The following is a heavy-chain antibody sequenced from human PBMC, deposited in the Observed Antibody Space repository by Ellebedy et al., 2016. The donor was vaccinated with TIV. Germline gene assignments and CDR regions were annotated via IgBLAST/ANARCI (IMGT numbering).Heavy chain of an antibody. CDR3: ARLRGRMASD. J-gene: IGHJ4*02. CDR2: IYYSGST. D-gene: IGHD5-24*01. CDR1: GGSISSYY. Sequence: MPSETLSLTCTVSGGSISSYYWSWIRQPPGKGLEWIGYIYYSGSTNYNPSLKSRVTISVDTSKNQFSLKLSSVTAADTAVYYCARLRGRMASDWGQGTLVTVSS. V-gene: IGHV4-59*08.